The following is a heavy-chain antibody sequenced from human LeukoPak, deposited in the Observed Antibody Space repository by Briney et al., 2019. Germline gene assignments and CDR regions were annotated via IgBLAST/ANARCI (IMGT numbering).Heavy chain of an antibody. CDR3: ARQDIAVAEAEYAFDI. CDR2: IIPILGIA. D-gene: IGHD6-19*01. Sequence: GSSVKVSCKASGGTFSSYTISWVRQAPGQGLEWMGRIIPILGIANYAQKFQGRVTITADKSTSTAYMELRSLRSDDTAVYYCARQDIAVAEAEYAFDIWGQGTMVTVSS. CDR1: GGTFSSYT. J-gene: IGHJ3*02. V-gene: IGHV1-69*02.